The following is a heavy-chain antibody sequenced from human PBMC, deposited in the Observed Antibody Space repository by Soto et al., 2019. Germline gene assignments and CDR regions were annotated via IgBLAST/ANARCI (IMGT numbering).Heavy chain of an antibody. CDR2: IYSGGGT. CDR1: GFTFRTYG. Sequence: GGSLRLSCAASGFTFRTYGMHWVRQAPGKGLEWVSVIYSGGGTYYADSVRGRFTISRDNSKTTLYLQMNSLRAEDTAVYYCARDYYDSRGRVDVWGQGTTVTVSS. J-gene: IGHJ6*02. V-gene: IGHV3-53*01. CDR3: ARDYYDSRGRVDV. D-gene: IGHD3-10*01.